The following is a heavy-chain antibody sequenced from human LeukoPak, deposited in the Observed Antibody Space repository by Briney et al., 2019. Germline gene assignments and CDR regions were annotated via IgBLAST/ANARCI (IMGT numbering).Heavy chain of an antibody. CDR2: ISGSGGST. CDR1: GFTFSSYA. Sequence: GGSLRLSGLASGFTFSSYAMDGVRQAPGKGLEWVSAISGSGGSTYYAEYMKGRFTISRDNSHHTLYLQMNSLRAEDTAVYYCAKTLGYCSGGSCYSGVIDYWGQGTLVTVSS. D-gene: IGHD2-15*01. CDR3: AKTLGYCSGGSCYSGVIDY. V-gene: IGHV3-23*01. J-gene: IGHJ4*02.